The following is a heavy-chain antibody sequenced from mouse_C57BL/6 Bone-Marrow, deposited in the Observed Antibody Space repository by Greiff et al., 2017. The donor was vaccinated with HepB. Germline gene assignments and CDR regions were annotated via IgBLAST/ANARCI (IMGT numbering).Heavy chain of an antibody. CDR2: IYPRSGNT. V-gene: IGHV1-81*01. CDR1: GYTFTSYG. Sequence: QVQLQPSGAELARPGASVKLSCKASGYTFTSYGISWVKQSTGPGLEWIGEIYPRSGNTYYNEKFKGKATLTADKSSSTAYMELRSLTSEDSAVSFCASGGAYWGQGTLVTVSA. CDR3: ASGGAY. J-gene: IGHJ3*01.